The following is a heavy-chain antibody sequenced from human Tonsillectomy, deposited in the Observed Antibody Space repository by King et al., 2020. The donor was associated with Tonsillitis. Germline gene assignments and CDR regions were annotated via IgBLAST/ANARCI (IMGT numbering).Heavy chain of an antibody. J-gene: IGHJ6*02. CDR3: VKHQIVSSNWHHAMDV. Sequence: VQLVESGGGLVLPGGSLRLSCAASGFTFRDYAMSWVRQAPGKGLEWVSVIYSAGTNTYYADSVKGRFTISRDNSNNTLFLEMNSLRAEDTAVYYCVKHQIVSSNWHHAMDVWGQGTTVTVSS. CDR2: IYSAGTNT. CDR1: GFTFRDYA. D-gene: IGHD1-1*01. V-gene: IGHV3-23*03.